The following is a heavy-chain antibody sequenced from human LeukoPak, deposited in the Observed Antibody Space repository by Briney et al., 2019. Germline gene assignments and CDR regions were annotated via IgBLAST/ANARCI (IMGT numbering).Heavy chain of an antibody. CDR3: ARADFGGNPYFDY. CDR2: VHYSGST. Sequence: SETLSLTCTVSGGSISSYYWSWIRQPPGKGLEWIGYVHYSGSTKYNPSLKSRVTISVDTSKKQFSLKLSSVTAADTAVYYCARADFGGNPYFDYWGQGTLVTVSS. D-gene: IGHD4-23*01. CDR1: GGSISSYY. V-gene: IGHV4-59*01. J-gene: IGHJ4*02.